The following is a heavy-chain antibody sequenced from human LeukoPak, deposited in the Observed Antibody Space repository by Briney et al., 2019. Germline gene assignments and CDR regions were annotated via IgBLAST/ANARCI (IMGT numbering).Heavy chain of an antibody. V-gene: IGHV3-23*01. D-gene: IGHD5-18*01. J-gene: IGHJ4*02. CDR1: GFTFSSYV. CDR2: ISAGGGGHT. CDR3: AKNIGYSYGAAYYFDY. Sequence: GGSLRLSCAGSGFTFSSYVMTWVRQPPGQGLEWVSGISAGGGGHTYYADSVKGRFTISRDNSKNTLYLQMNSLRAEDTAVYYCAKNIGYSYGAAYYFDYWGQGTLVTVSS.